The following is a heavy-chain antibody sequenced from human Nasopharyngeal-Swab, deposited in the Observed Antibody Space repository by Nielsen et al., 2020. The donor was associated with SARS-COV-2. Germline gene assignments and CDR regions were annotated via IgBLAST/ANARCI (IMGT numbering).Heavy chain of an antibody. D-gene: IGHD6-19*01. V-gene: IGHV1-18*01. CDR3: AREVTAVAGRDLFGWFDL. Sequence: ASVKVSCKASGYTFTSYGSSWVRQAPAQGLEWMGWISAYNGNTNYAQKLQGRVTMTTDTSTSTAYMELRSLRSDDTAVYYCAREVTAVAGRDLFGWFDLWGRGTLVTVSS. CDR1: GYTFTSYG. CDR2: ISAYNGNT. J-gene: IGHJ2*01.